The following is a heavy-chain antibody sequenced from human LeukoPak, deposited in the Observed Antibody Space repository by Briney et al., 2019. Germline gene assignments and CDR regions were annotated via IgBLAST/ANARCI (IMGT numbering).Heavy chain of an antibody. Sequence: SQTLSLTCTVSGGSLNVGGTYWSWIRQHPGTGLEWIGYIYHRGYICYNPPLESRLTMSHDAPENQFSLTINAVTAADTAVYFCSRAGRGDNDYYYIDVGGRGTGVTVFS. V-gene: IGHV4-31*03. CDR1: GGSLNVGGTY. CDR2: IYHRGYI. J-gene: IGHJ6*03. D-gene: IGHD3-10*01. CDR3: SRAGRGDNDYYYIDV.